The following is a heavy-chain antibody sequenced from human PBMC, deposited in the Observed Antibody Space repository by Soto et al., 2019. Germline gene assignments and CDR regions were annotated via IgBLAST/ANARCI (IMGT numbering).Heavy chain of an antibody. Sequence: QLQLQESGPGLVKPSETLSLTCTVSGDSISSSSYYWGWIRQPPGKGLEWIGSIYYSGSTYYNPSLTSRVTISVDASKNQFSLKLTSVTAADTAVYYCASSLGYCSSTSCYWPTYYYGMDVWGQGTTVTVSS. V-gene: IGHV4-39*01. CDR1: GDSISSSSYY. D-gene: IGHD2-2*01. J-gene: IGHJ6*02. CDR2: IYYSGST. CDR3: ASSLGYCSSTSCYWPTYYYGMDV.